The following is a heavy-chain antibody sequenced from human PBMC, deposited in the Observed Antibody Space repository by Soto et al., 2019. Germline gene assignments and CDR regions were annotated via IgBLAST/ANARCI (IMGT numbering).Heavy chain of an antibody. Sequence: SETLSLTCTVSGGPISSSSYYWGWIRQPPGKGLEWIGSIYYSGSTYYNPSLKSRVTISVDTSKNQFSLKLGSVTAADTAVYYCARRRDIVLMVYAPDDAFDIWGQGTMVTVSS. D-gene: IGHD2-8*01. CDR1: GGPISSSSYY. V-gene: IGHV4-39*01. J-gene: IGHJ3*02. CDR2: IYYSGST. CDR3: ARRRDIVLMVYAPDDAFDI.